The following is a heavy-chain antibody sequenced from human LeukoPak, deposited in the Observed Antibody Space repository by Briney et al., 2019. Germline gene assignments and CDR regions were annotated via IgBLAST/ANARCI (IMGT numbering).Heavy chain of an antibody. CDR3: AKELLETYVSGREYYYGMDV. Sequence: GRSLRLSCAASGFTFISYGIESARQAPGKGLEWGTVISYDGSNKYYADSVKGRFTISRDNSKNTLYLQMNSLRAEDTAVYYCAKELLETYVSGREYYYGMDVWGQGTTVTVSS. CDR1: GFTFISYG. CDR2: ISYDGSNK. D-gene: IGHD3-10*01. J-gene: IGHJ6*02. V-gene: IGHV3-30*18.